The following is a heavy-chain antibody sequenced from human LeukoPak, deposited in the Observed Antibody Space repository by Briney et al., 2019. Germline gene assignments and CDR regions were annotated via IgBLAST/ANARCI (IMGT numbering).Heavy chain of an antibody. CDR2: IYYSGST. CDR3: ARRRGDYGSGELDY. D-gene: IGHD3-10*01. V-gene: IGHV4-59*08. J-gene: IGHJ4*02. CDR1: GGSISTYY. Sequence: SETLSLTCTVSGGSISTYYWSWIRQPPGKGLEWIGSIYYSGSTNYNPSLKSRVTISVDTSKNQFSLRLSSVTAADTAVYYCARRRGDYGSGELDYWGQGTLVTVSS.